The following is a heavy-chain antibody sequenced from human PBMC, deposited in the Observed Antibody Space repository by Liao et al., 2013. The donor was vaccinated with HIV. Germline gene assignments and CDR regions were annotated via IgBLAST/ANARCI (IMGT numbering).Heavy chain of an antibody. CDR3: ARLGYCSGGRCSSGFYLDY. Sequence: QVQLQESGPGLVKPSETLSLTCTVSGGSISGYYWSWIRQPPGKGLEWIGYIYYSGSTNYNPSLKSRVTMSVDTSENQFSLKLSSVTAADTAVYYCARLGYCSGGRCSSGFYLDYWGQGTLVTVSS. D-gene: IGHD2-15*01. V-gene: IGHV4-59*01. J-gene: IGHJ4*02. CDR2: IYYSGST. CDR1: GGSISGYY.